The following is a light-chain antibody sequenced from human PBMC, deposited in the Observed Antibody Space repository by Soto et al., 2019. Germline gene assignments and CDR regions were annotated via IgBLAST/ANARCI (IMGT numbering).Light chain of an antibody. V-gene: IGKV1-5*03. Sequence: EIQMTQSPSTVSASVGDRVTITCRASQSISTWLAWYQHKPGEAPKLLIYKSSSLESGDPSRFSGSGTGTEFTLTISSLEPDDFATYYCQQYNRYWTFGQGTKGEVK. CDR3: QQYNRYWT. CDR1: QSISTW. J-gene: IGKJ1*01. CDR2: KSS.